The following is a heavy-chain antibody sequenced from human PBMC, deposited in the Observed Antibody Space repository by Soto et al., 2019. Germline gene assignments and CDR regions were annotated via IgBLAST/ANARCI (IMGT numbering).Heavy chain of an antibody. CDR2: ISYDGSNK. J-gene: IGHJ4*02. CDR3: AKERLPGPTEYFDD. D-gene: IGHD5-18*01. V-gene: IGHV3-30*18. Sequence: PGGSLRLSWSASGFTFSSYGMHWVRQAPGKGLEWVAVISYDGSNKYYADSVKGRFTISRDNSKNTLYLQMNSLRAEDTAVYYCAKERLPGPTEYFDDWGQGT. CDR1: GFTFSSYG.